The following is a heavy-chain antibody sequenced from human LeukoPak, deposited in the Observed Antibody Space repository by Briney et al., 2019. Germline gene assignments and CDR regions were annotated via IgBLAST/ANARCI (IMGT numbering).Heavy chain of an antibody. CDR1: GGTFSSYA. V-gene: IGHV1-69*13. CDR3: ARDRQPGYCSDGSCRFAEYFQH. J-gene: IGHJ1*01. Sequence: SVKVSCKASGGTFSSYAISWVRQAPGQGLEWMGGIIPIFGTANYAQKFQGRVTITADESTSTAYMELSSLRSEDTAVYYCARDRQPGYCSDGSCRFAEYFQHWSQGTLVTVSS. D-gene: IGHD2-15*01. CDR2: IIPIFGTA.